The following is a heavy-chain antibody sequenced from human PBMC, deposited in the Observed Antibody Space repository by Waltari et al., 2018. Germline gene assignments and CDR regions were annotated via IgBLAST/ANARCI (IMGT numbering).Heavy chain of an antibody. CDR1: GYSFTSYW. CDR2: IYPGDSDT. V-gene: IGHV5-51*01. D-gene: IGHD2-8*01. Sequence: EVQLVQSGAEVKKPGESLTISCKGSGYSFTSYWIGWVRQMPGQGLEWMGIIYPGDSDTRYSPSFQGQVTISADKSISTAYLQWSSLKASDTAMYYCARPFSGCTNGVCSGPDYWGQGTLVTVSS. CDR3: ARPFSGCTNGVCSGPDY. J-gene: IGHJ4*02.